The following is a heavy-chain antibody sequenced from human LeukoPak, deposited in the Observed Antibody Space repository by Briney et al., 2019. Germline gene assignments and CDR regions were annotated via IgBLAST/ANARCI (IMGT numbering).Heavy chain of an antibody. CDR1: GFPFSSYA. CDR2: ISDSGGST. CDR3: VRGYSFGPYGMDV. V-gene: IGHV3-64D*06. Sequence: GGSLRLTCAASGFPFSSYAMYWVRQAPGKGLEYVSAISDSGGSTYYADSVKGRFTISRDNYKNTLYLQMSSLRAEDTAVYFCVRGYSFGPYGMDVWGEGTTVSVSS. J-gene: IGHJ6*04. D-gene: IGHD2-15*01.